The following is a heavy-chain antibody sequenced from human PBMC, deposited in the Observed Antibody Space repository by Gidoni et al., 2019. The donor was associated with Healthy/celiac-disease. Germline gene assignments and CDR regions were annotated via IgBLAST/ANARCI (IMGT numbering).Heavy chain of an antibody. CDR2: IYWNDDK. CDR3: AHIFGYSYASWYFDL. CDR1: GFSLSTSGVG. D-gene: IGHD5-18*01. J-gene: IGHJ2*01. Sequence: QITLKESGPTLVKPTQTLTLTCTFSGFSLSTSGVGVGWIRQPPGKALEWLALIYWNDDKRYSPSLKSRRTITKDTSKNQVVLTMTNMDPVDTATYYCAHIFGYSYASWYFDLWGRGTLVTVSS. V-gene: IGHV2-5*01.